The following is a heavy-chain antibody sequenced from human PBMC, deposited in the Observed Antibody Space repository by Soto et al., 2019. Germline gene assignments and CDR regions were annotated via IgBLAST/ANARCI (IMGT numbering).Heavy chain of an antibody. D-gene: IGHD3-3*01. V-gene: IGHV3-23*01. CDR3: ARWSYLDY. CDR2: ISGSDGKT. Sequence: PGGSLRLSCAASGFSFGSYALSWVRQAPGKGLEWVSTISGSDGKTFYADSVKGRFSISRDTYQSTLYLQMNSLRDDDTAMYYCARWSYLDYWGQGT. CDR1: GFSFGSYA. J-gene: IGHJ4*02.